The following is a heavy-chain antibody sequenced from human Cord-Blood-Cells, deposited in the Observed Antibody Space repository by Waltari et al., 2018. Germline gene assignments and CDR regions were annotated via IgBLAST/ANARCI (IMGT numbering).Heavy chain of an antibody. D-gene: IGHD4-17*01. J-gene: IGHJ4*02. Sequence: QVQLQQWGAGLLKPSETLSLTCAVYGGSFSGYYWSWIRQPPGMGLEWIGEINHRGSTNYNTSMKSRVTISVDTSKNQFSLKLSSVTAADTAVYYCARTSDGDFDYWGQGTLVTVSS. CDR3: ARTSDGDFDY. V-gene: IGHV4-34*01. CDR2: INHRGST. CDR1: GGSFSGYY.